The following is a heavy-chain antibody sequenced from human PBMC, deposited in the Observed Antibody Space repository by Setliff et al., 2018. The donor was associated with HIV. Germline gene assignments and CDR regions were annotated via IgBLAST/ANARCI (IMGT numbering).Heavy chain of an antibody. CDR2: ISGYNSDT. CDR3: AREVVPTSGYHTFDS. Sequence: ASVKVSCKASGYTFTNYGISWLRQAPGQGLEWMGWISGYNSDTKYAEKVQGRVTMTTDTSTGTAYMELRSLRSDDTAVYYCAREVVPTSGYHTFDSWGQGSLGTAPQ. V-gene: IGHV1-18*04. J-gene: IGHJ4*02. CDR1: GYTFTNYG. D-gene: IGHD6-13*01.